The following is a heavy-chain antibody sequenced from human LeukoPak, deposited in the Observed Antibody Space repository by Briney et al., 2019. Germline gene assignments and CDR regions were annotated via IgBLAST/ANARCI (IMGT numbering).Heavy chain of an antibody. D-gene: IGHD5-24*01. CDR3: ARDEGWNFDY. CDR2: ITWNSGSI. Sequence: PGRSLRLSCAASGFTFADYAMHWVRQVPGKGLEWVSGITWNSGSIGYADSVKGRFTISRDNAKNSLYLQMNSLRAEDTAVYYCARDEGWNFDYWGQGTLVTVSS. J-gene: IGHJ4*02. CDR1: GFTFADYA. V-gene: IGHV3-9*01.